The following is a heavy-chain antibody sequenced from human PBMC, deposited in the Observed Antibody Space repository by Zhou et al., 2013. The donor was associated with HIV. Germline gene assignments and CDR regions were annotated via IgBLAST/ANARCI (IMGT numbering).Heavy chain of an antibody. Sequence: QVQLVQSGAEVKKPGASVKVSCKASGYTFNNYGICWVRQAPGQGLEWMGWISGNNGNTKYAQKFHGRVTMSTDTSTSTAYMELSSLRSEDTAVYYCARERGIAVGDAGWYFDLWGRGTLVTVSS. J-gene: IGHJ2*01. CDR1: GYTFNNYG. D-gene: IGHD6-19*01. CDR3: ARERGIAVGDAGWYFDL. V-gene: IGHV1-18*01. CDR2: ISGNNGNT.